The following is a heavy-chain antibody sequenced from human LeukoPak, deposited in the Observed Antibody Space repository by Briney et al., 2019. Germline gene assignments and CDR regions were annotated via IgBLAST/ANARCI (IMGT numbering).Heavy chain of an antibody. Sequence: GESLKISCKGSGYSFTSYWIGWVRQMPGKGLEWMGIIYPGDSDTRYSPSFQGQVTISADKSISTAYLQWSSLKASDTAMYYCARGMGAIVVVPAAMVRELNWFDPWGQGTLVNVSS. J-gene: IGHJ5*02. CDR1: GYSFTSYW. CDR2: IYPGDSDT. CDR3: ARGMGAIVVVPAAMVRELNWFDP. V-gene: IGHV5-51*01. D-gene: IGHD2-2*01.